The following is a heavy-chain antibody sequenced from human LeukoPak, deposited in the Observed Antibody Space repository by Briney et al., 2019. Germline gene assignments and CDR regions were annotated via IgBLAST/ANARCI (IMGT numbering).Heavy chain of an antibody. Sequence: SETLSLTCAVSGYSISSGYYWSWIRQPPGKGLEWIGEINHSGSTNYNPSLKSRVTISVDTSKNQFSLKLSSVTAADTAVYCCARGPYYYGSGTFYYYYGMDVWGKGTTVTVSS. J-gene: IGHJ6*04. D-gene: IGHD3-10*01. CDR1: GYSISSGYY. V-gene: IGHV4-34*01. CDR3: ARGPYYYGSGTFYYYYGMDV. CDR2: INHSGST.